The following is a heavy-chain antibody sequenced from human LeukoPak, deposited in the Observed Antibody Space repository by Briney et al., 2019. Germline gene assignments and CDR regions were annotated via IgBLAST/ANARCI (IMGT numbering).Heavy chain of an antibody. D-gene: IGHD6-19*01. Sequence: AGTLRLSCAASGFTFSSYGMSWVRQAPGKGLEWVSAIGGSGGSTYYADSVKGRFTISRDNSKNTLYLQMNSLRAEDTAVYYCAKDQGFDWYSSGWPFDYWGQGTLVTVSS. V-gene: IGHV3-23*01. CDR1: GFTFSSYG. CDR2: IGGSGGST. J-gene: IGHJ4*02. CDR3: AKDQGFDWYSSGWPFDY.